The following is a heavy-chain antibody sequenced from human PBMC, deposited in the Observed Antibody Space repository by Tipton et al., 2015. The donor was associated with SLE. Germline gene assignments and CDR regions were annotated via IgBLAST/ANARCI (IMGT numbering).Heavy chain of an antibody. CDR3: ARVLGSYYGMDV. V-gene: IGHV3-23*03. Sequence: SLRLSCAASGFTFSNYAMTWIRQAPGKGLEWVSVIYSAGARYYADSVKGRFTISRDNSKNTLYLQMNSLRAEDTAVYYCARVLGSYYGMDVWGQGTTVTVSS. CDR1: GFTFSNYA. CDR2: IYSAGAR. J-gene: IGHJ6*02.